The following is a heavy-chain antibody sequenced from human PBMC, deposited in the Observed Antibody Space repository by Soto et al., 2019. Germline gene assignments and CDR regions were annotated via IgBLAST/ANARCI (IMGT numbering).Heavy chain of an antibody. CDR3: ARAGDSYYYYGMDV. V-gene: IGHV3-53*02. Sequence: EVQLVETGGGLIQPGGSLRLSCAASGFTVSSNYMTWVRQAPGKGLAWVSVIYSGGSTYYADSVKGRFTISRDNSKNTLYLQMNSLRAEDTAVYYCARAGDSYYYYGMDVWGPGTTVNVSS. D-gene: IGHD7-27*01. J-gene: IGHJ6*02. CDR1: GFTVSSNY. CDR2: IYSGGST.